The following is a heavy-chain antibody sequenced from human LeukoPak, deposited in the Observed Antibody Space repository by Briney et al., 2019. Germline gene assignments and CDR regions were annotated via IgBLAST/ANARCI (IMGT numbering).Heavy chain of an antibody. J-gene: IGHJ4*01. D-gene: IGHD5-24*01. CDR3: ARDRGWQQFDY. V-gene: IGHV3-66*01. CDR2: IYSGGST. CDR1: GLTVSSNY. Sequence: PGGSLRLSCAASGLTVSSNYMSWVRQAPGKGLEWVSVIYSGGSTYYADSVKGRFTISRDNAKNSLYLELNSLRAEDTGVYFCARDRGWQQFDYWGQGTLVTVSS.